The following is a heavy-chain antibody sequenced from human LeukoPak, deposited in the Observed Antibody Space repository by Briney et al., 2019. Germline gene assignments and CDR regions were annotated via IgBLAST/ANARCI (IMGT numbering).Heavy chain of an antibody. Sequence: GGSLRLSCAASGFTFSSYSMNWVRQAPGNGLEWVSSISSSSSYIYYADSVKGRFTISRDNAKNSLYLQMNSLRAEDTAVYYCARVRIGTINWFDPWGQGTLVTVSS. D-gene: IGHD2-15*01. J-gene: IGHJ5*02. CDR2: ISSSSSYI. CDR1: GFTFSSYS. CDR3: ARVRIGTINWFDP. V-gene: IGHV3-21*01.